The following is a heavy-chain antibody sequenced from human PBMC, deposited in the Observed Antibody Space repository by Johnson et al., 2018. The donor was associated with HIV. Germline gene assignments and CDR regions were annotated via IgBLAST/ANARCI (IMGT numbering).Heavy chain of an antibody. V-gene: IGHV3-30*04. CDR2: ISYDGSNK. D-gene: IGHD4-17*01. Sequence: QVQLVESGGGVVQPGGSLRLSCAASGFTFSGYAMHWVRQAPGMGLGWVALISYDGSNKYYADSVKGRFTISRDNSKNTLYLQMNSLRAEDTAVYYCALTDYGDYPQRVPDAFDIWGQGTMVTVSS. J-gene: IGHJ3*02. CDR3: ALTDYGDYPQRVPDAFDI. CDR1: GFTFSGYA.